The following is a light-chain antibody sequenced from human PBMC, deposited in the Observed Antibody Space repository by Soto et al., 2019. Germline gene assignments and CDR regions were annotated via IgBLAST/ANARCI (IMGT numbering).Light chain of an antibody. CDR3: CSYTTSNTRQIV. CDR1: SSDVGGYNY. J-gene: IGLJ1*01. Sequence: QSALTQPASVSGSPGQSITISCTGTSSDVGGYNYVSWYQQHPGKAPKFMIYDFSNRPSGVSNRFSGSKSGNTASLTISGLQAEDEADYYCCSYTTSNTRQIVFGTGTKLTV. CDR2: DFS. V-gene: IGLV2-14*01.